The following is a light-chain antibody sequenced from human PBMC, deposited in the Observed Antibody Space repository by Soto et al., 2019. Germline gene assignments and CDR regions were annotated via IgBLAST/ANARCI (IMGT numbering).Light chain of an antibody. Sequence: DIVMTQSPDSLAVSLGERATINCNSSQSILYSSNSKNCLAWYQRKPGQPPKLLIFWTSTRESGVPDRFSGSGSGTHFTLTINNLQAEDVAVYHCQQYYSNPPTFGQGTKVDIK. J-gene: IGKJ1*01. V-gene: IGKV4-1*01. CDR2: WTS. CDR1: QSILYSSNSKNC. CDR3: QQYYSNPPT.